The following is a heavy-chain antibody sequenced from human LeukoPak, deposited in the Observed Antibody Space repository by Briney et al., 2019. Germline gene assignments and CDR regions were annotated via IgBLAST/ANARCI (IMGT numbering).Heavy chain of an antibody. CDR3: ARASRLTIFGVFNH. J-gene: IGHJ4*02. Sequence: ASVKVSCKASGYTFTGYFMHWVRQAPGQGLEWMGWINPNTGGTNYAQKFQGRFTMTRDTSISTAYMELSRLRSDDTAVYYCARASRLTIFGVFNHWGQGTLVTVSS. D-gene: IGHD3-3*01. CDR1: GYTFTGYF. V-gene: IGHV1-2*02. CDR2: INPNTGGT.